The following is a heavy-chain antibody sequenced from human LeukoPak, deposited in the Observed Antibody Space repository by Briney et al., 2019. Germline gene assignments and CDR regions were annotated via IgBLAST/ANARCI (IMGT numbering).Heavy chain of an antibody. D-gene: IGHD6-13*01. CDR1: GGSISSYY. CDR2: IYYSGST. Sequence: SETLSLTCTVSGGSISSYYWSWIRQPPGKGLEWIGYIYYSGSTNYNPSLKSRVTISVDTSKNQFSLELSSVTAADTAVYYCARERSSEGWFDPWGQGTLVTVSS. V-gene: IGHV4-59*01. J-gene: IGHJ5*02. CDR3: ARERSSEGWFDP.